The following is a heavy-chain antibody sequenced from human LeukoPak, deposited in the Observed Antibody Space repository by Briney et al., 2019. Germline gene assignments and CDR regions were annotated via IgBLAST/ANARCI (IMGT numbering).Heavy chain of an antibody. CDR1: GYTLTELS. J-gene: IGHJ4*02. V-gene: IGHV1-24*01. D-gene: IGHD5-18*01. Sequence: ASVKVSCKVSGYTLTELSMHWVRQAPGKGLEWMGGFDPENGETIYAQKFQGRVTMTEDTSTDTAYMELSSLRSEDTAVYYCATDPVYVDTPMVSEQFLDYWGQGTLVTVSS. CDR3: ATDPVYVDTPMVSEQFLDY. CDR2: FDPENGET.